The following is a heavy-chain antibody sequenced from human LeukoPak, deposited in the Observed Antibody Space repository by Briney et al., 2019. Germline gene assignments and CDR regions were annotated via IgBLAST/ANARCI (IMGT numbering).Heavy chain of an antibody. CDR3: ARNSGSYST. CDR2: ISYDGSNK. J-gene: IGHJ5*02. V-gene: IGHV3-30*04. D-gene: IGHD1-26*01. CDR1: GFTFSSYA. Sequence: SGRSLRLSCAASGFTFSSYAMHWVRQAPGKGLEWVAVISYDGSNKYYADSVKGRFTISRDNSKNTLYLQMNSLIAEDTAVYYCARNSGSYSTWGQGTLVTVSS.